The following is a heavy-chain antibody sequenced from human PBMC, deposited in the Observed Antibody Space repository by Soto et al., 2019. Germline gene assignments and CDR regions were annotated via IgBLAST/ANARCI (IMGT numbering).Heavy chain of an antibody. D-gene: IGHD3-22*01. CDR2: ITSNGDTE. CDR1: GFTFSRYA. Sequence: GGSLRLSCAASGFTFSRYAMHWVRQAPGKGLEYVSAITSNGDTEYYADSVKGRFTISRDNSKNTLYLQMGSLRAEDMAVYYCARVFYDSGGNYYDYWGQGTLVTVS. CDR3: ARVFYDSGGNYYDY. J-gene: IGHJ4*02. V-gene: IGHV3-64*02.